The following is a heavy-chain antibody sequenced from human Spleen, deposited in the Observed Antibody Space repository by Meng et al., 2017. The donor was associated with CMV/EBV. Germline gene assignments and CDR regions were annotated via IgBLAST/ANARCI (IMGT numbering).Heavy chain of an antibody. J-gene: IGHJ5*02. CDR2: IYHSGST. Sequence: SETLSLTCAVSGYSISSGYYWGWIRQPPGKGLEWIGSIYHSGSTYYNPSLKSRVTISVDTSKNQFSLKLSSVTAADTAVYYCARRYCSSTSCYLGGFDPWGQGTLVTVSS. CDR3: ARRYCSSTSCYLGGFDP. V-gene: IGHV4-38-2*01. CDR1: GYSISSGYY. D-gene: IGHD2-2*01.